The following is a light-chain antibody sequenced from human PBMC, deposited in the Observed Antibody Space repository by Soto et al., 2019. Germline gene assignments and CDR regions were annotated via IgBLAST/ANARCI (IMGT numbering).Light chain of an antibody. CDR1: LSVSVY. Sequence: VVLTQSPATLSLSPGERATLSCRTSLSVSVYLDWYQQKPGQAPRLLISDASNRATGIPARFSGSGSGTDFTLTISILETEDFAVYYCQQRSNWPPTVGGGTKVAIK. J-gene: IGKJ4*01. CDR3: QQRSNWPPT. CDR2: DAS. V-gene: IGKV3-11*01.